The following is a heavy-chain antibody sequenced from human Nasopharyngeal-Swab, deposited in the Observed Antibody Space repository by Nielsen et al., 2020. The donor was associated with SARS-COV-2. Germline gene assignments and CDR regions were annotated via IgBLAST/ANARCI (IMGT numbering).Heavy chain of an antibody. V-gene: IGHV3-21*01. CDR3: ARDQSRYGDYNLIDY. CDR2: ISSSSSYI. D-gene: IGHD4-17*01. J-gene: IGHJ4*02. Sequence: GGSLRLSCAASGFTLSSFWMTWVRQAPGKGLEWVSSISSSSSYIYYADSVKGRFTISRDNAKNSLYLQMNSLRAEDTAVYYCARDQSRYGDYNLIDYWGQGTLVTVSS. CDR1: GFTLSSFW.